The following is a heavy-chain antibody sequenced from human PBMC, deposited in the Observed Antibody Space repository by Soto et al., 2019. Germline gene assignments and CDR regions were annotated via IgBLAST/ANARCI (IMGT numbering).Heavy chain of an antibody. J-gene: IGHJ4*02. CDR3: AKDLHITIFGEFTPNFDR. V-gene: IGHV3-23*01. CDR2: ISGSGGST. Sequence: GGSLRLSCAASGFTFSSYAMSWVRQAPGKGLEWVSAISGSGGSTYYADSVKGRFTISRDNSKNTLYLQMNSLRAEDTAVYYCAKDLHITIFGEFTPNFDRWGQGALVTVSS. D-gene: IGHD3-3*01. CDR1: GFTFSSYA.